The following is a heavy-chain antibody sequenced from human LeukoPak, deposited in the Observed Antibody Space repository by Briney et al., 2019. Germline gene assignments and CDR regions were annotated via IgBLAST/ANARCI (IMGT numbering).Heavy chain of an antibody. V-gene: IGHV3-21*01. Sequence: GGSLRLSCAASGFTFSSYSMNWVRQAPGKGLEWVSSISSSSSYIYYADSVKGRFTISRDNAKNSLYLQMNSLRAEDAAVYYCARDFGGYCSGGSCYSGWYDYWGQGTLVTVSS. CDR3: ARDFGGYCSGGSCYSGWYDY. J-gene: IGHJ4*02. CDR1: GFTFSSYS. D-gene: IGHD2-15*01. CDR2: ISSSSSYI.